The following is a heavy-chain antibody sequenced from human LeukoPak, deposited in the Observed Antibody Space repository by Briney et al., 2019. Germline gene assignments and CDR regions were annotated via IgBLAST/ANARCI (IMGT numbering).Heavy chain of an antibody. CDR3: ARGNDILTGYYPLVY. CDR2: IIPIFGTA. D-gene: IGHD3-9*01. J-gene: IGHJ4*02. CDR1: GGTFSSYA. Sequence: SVKVSCKASGGTFSSYAISWVRQAPGQGLEWMGGIIPIFGTANYAQKFQGRVTITADESTSTACMELSSLRSEDTAVYYCARGNDILTGYYPLVYWGQGTLVTVSS. V-gene: IGHV1-69*01.